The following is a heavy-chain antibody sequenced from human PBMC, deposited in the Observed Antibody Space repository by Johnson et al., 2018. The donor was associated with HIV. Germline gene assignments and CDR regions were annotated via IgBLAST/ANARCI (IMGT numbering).Heavy chain of an antibody. CDR3: ARRIRDIVVVPAADDAFDI. D-gene: IGHD2-2*01. CDR2: ISSSGSTI. V-gene: IGHV3-11*04. J-gene: IGHJ3*02. CDR1: GFTFSDYY. Sequence: VQLVESGGGLVKHGGSLRLSCAASGFTFSDYYMSWIRQAPGKGLEWVSYISSSGSTIYYADSVKGRFTIPRDNAKNSLYLQMNSLGVEYTAVYYCARRIRDIVVVPAADDAFDIWGQGTMVTVSS.